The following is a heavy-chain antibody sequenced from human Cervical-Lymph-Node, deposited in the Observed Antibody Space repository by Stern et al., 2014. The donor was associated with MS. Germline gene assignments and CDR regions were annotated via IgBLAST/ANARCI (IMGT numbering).Heavy chain of an antibody. CDR1: SGFIGNNY. Sequence: VQLVESGPGLVKPSETLSLMCSVSSGFIGNNYWSWIRQPPGKGLEWIGHLYYSGSTSYNPSLKSRFTISLATSKNQLSLRLSSVTAADTAVYYCARAGPYDYIWGNFRHRAFYFDSWGQGALVTVSS. CDR3: ARAGPYDYIWGNFRHRAFYFDS. CDR2: LYYSGST. J-gene: IGHJ4*02. V-gene: IGHV4-59*01. D-gene: IGHD3-16*02.